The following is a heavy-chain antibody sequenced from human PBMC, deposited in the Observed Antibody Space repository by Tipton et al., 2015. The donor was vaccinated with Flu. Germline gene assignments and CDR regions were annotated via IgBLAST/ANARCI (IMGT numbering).Heavy chain of an antibody. V-gene: IGHV4-39*01. CDR3: ARLSYYDVDLKNFYFDY. CDR1: SASIRSTNYF. D-gene: IGHD3-10*02. CDR2: IYPSGTT. Sequence: TLSLTCTVSSASIRSTNYFCAWIRQPPGKRLELIGSIYPSGTTYYNPSLKSRVTISVDTFKSQFSLMLRSVTAADTAVYYCARLSYYDVDLKNFYFDYWGQGTLVTVSS. J-gene: IGHJ4*02.